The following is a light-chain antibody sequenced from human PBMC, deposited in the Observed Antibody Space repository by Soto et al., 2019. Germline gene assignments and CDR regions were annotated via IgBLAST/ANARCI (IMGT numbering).Light chain of an antibody. CDR3: QQYGSSPT. J-gene: IGKJ1*01. Sequence: EIVLTQSPGTLSLSPGERATLSCRSSQSVSSSYLAWYQQKPGQAPRLLIYDVSSRATGIPDRFSGSGSGTDFTLTISSLEPEDLAVYYCQQYGSSPTFGQGTKVEIK. CDR2: DVS. V-gene: IGKV3-20*01. CDR1: QSVSSSY.